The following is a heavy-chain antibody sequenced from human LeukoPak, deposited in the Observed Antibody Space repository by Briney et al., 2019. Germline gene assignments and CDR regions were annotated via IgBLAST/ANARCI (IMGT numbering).Heavy chain of an antibody. J-gene: IGHJ4*02. D-gene: IGHD2-2*01. CDR1: GFTFSSYA. Sequence: GGSLRLSCAASGFTFSSYAMNWVRQAPGKGLEWVSSITSVSSYKYYADSVKGRFTISRDNAKNSLFLQMNSLRAEDTAIYYCARDPTADDYWGQGTLVTVSS. CDR2: ITSVSSYK. CDR3: ARDPTADDY. V-gene: IGHV3-21*01.